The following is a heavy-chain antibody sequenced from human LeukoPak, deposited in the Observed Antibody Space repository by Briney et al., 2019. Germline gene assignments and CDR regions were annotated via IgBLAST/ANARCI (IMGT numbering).Heavy chain of an antibody. D-gene: IGHD1-14*01. V-gene: IGHV3-74*03. CDR3: TSGIGTYDY. J-gene: IGHJ4*02. Sequence: GGSLRLSCAASGFTFSSYWMSWVRQAPGKGLVWVAGISKDGGSTEYADFVKGRCTISRDNAKNTLYLQMNSLTVDDTAVYYCTSGIGTYDYWGLGVQVTVSS. CDR2: ISKDGGST. CDR1: GFTFSSYW.